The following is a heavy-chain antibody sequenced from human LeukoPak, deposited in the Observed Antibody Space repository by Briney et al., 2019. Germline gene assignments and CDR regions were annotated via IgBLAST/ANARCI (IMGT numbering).Heavy chain of an antibody. CDR1: GGSFSGYY. Sequence: SETLSLTCAVYGGSFSGYYWSWIRQPPGKGLEWIGEINHSGSTNYNPSLKSRVTISVDTSKNQFSLKLSSVTAADTAVYYCASSGPKIAVAGTPWKNYYYYYMDVWGKGTTVTVSS. CDR3: ASSGPKIAVAGTPWKNYYYYYMDV. D-gene: IGHD6-19*01. CDR2: INHSGST. V-gene: IGHV4-34*01. J-gene: IGHJ6*03.